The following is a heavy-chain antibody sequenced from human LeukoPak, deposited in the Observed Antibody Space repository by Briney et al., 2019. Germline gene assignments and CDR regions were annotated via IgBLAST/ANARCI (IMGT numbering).Heavy chain of an antibody. V-gene: IGHV1-8*02. D-gene: IGHD2-15*01. CDR2: MNPNSGNT. Sequence: ASVKVSCKASGGTFSSYAINWVRQATGQGLEWMGWMNPNSGNTGYAQKFQGRVTMTRNTSISTAYMELSSLRSEDTAVYYCARGSLLRGWDYYYYGMDVWGQGTTVTVSS. CDR1: GGTFSSYA. CDR3: ARGSLLRGWDYYYYGMDV. J-gene: IGHJ6*02.